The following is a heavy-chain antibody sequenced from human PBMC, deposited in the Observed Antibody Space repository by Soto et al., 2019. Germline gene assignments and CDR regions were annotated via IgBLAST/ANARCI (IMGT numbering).Heavy chain of an antibody. CDR1: GGSFSGYY. Sequence: QVQLQQWGAGLLKPSETLSLTCAVYGGSFSGYYCSWIRQPPGKGLEWIGEINHSGTTNYNPSLKSRVTISVDTSKNQVSLKLTSVTAADTAVYYCARDPSPYYGMDVWGQGTTVTVSS. V-gene: IGHV4-34*01. J-gene: IGHJ6*02. CDR3: ARDPSPYYGMDV. CDR2: INHSGTT.